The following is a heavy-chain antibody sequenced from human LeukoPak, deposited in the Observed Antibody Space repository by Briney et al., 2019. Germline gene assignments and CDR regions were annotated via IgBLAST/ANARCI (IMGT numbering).Heavy chain of an antibody. CDR3: ATSRTFDY. D-gene: IGHD1-1*01. V-gene: IGHV3-33*03. CDR1: GFTFSNYG. J-gene: IGHJ4*02. Sequence: GGSLRLSCVASGFTFSNYGMNWVRQAPGKGLEWVAVIWDDGSNKYYADSVKGRFTISRDNAKNTVYLQMNSLRAEDTAVYHCATSRTFDYWGQGTLVTVSS. CDR2: IWDDGSNK.